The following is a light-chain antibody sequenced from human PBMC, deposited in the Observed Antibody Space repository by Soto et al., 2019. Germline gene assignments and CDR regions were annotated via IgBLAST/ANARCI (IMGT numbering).Light chain of an antibody. CDR2: DVN. J-gene: IGLJ2*01. Sequence: QSALTQPASVSGSPGQSITISCTGTSSHIGGYKYVSWYQQHPGKVPKLLIYDVNNRPSGVSDRFSGSKSGNTASLTISGLQAEDEAEYYCCSYTSSTSLIFGGGTQLTVL. CDR1: SSHIGGYKY. CDR3: CSYTSSTSLI. V-gene: IGLV2-14*03.